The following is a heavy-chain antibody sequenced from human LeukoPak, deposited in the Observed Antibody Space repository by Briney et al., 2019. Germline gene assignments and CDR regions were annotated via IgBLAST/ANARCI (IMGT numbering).Heavy chain of an antibody. J-gene: IGHJ4*02. CDR2: INPSGGST. Sequence: ASVKVSCKASGYTFTGYYMHWVRQAPGQGLEWMGIINPSGGSTSYAQKFQGRVTMTRDTSTSTVYMELSSLRSEDTGVYYCARGGTVVTPINFLDHYWGQGTLVTVSS. V-gene: IGHV1-46*01. D-gene: IGHD4-23*01. CDR1: GYTFTGYY. CDR3: ARGGTVVTPINFLDHY.